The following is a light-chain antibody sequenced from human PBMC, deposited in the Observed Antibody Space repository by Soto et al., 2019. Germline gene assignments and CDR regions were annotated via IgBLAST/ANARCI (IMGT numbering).Light chain of an antibody. CDR3: QVWDSSSDHLVV. CDR1: NIGSKS. CDR2: YNS. Sequence: SYELTQPPSVSVAPGKTARITCGGNNIGSKSVHWYQQKPGQAPVLVIYYNSDRPSGIPERLSGSNSGNTATLTISRVEAGDEADYYCQVWDSSSDHLVVFGGGTQLTVL. V-gene: IGLV3-21*04. J-gene: IGLJ2*01.